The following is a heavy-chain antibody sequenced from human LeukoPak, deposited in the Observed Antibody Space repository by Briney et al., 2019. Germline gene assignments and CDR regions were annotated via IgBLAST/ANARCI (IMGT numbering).Heavy chain of an antibody. D-gene: IGHD6-13*01. CDR2: LSSSSSYI. V-gene: IGHV3-21*01. J-gene: IGHJ4*02. CDR3: ARDVSSSWSPFFDY. CDR1: GFPFNKYS. Sequence: GSLRLPWAAPGFPFNKYSMNWVRQAPGKGLEWVSSLSSSSSYIYYADSVKGRFTISRDNAKNSLYLQMNSLRAEDTAVYYCARDVSSSWSPFFDYWGQGTLVTVSS.